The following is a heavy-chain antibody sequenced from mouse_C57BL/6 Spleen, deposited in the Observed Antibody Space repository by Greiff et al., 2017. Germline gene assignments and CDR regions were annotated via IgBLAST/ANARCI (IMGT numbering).Heavy chain of an antibody. J-gene: IGHJ4*01. CDR3: ARGDYDAIDY. V-gene: IGHV1-7*01. Sequence: VQLQQSGAELAKPGASVKLSCKASGYTFTGYWMDWVKQRPGQGLEWIGYIIPSSGYTKYNQKFKDKATLTADKSSSTPYRQLRSLTYMDSAVYACARGDYDAIDYWGQGTSVTVSA. CDR1: GYTFTGYW. CDR2: IIPSSGYT.